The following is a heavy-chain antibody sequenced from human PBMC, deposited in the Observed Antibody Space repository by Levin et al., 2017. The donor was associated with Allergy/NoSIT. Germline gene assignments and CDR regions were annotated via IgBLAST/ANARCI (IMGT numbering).Heavy chain of an antibody. D-gene: IGHD6-13*01. CDR1: GGSISSYY. CDR3: ARDRVGYSSSWYFDY. Sequence: SETLSLTCTVSGGSISSYYWSWIRQPPGKGLEWIGYIYYSGSTNYNPSLKSRVTISVDTSKNQFSLKLSSVTAADTAVYYCARDRVGYSSSWYFDYWGQGTLVTVSS. V-gene: IGHV4-59*01. CDR2: IYYSGST. J-gene: IGHJ4*02.